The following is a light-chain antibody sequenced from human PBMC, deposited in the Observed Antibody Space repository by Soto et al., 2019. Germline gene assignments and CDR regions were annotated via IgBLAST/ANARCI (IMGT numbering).Light chain of an antibody. Sequence: DIQMTQSPSSLSASVGDRVTITCRASQSISSYLNWYQQKPGKAPKLLIYAASSLQSGVPSRFSGSGSGTDFTLTISSLQPEDFATYYRQHSYITPHTFGQGTRLEIK. CDR1: QSISSY. J-gene: IGKJ5*01. CDR3: QHSYITPHT. V-gene: IGKV1-39*01. CDR2: AAS.